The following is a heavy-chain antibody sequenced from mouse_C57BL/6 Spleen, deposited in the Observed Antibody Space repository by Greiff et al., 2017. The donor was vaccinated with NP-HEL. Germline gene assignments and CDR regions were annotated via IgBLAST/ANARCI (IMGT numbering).Heavy chain of an antibody. V-gene: IGHV1-15*01. Sequence: VQLQQSGAELVRPGASVTLSCKASGYTFTDYEMHWVKQTPVHGLEWIGAIDPETGGTAYNQKFKGKAILTADKSSSTAYMELRSLTSEDSAVYYCTRWDDGGAMDYWGQGTSVTVSS. D-gene: IGHD4-1*01. CDR1: GYTFTDYE. CDR2: IDPETGGT. CDR3: TRWDDGGAMDY. J-gene: IGHJ4*01.